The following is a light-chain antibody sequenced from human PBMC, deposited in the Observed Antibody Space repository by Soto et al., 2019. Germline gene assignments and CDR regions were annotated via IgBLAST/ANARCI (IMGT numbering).Light chain of an antibody. CDR2: AAS. Sequence: DIQMTQSPSSVSASVGDRVTITCRASQSISSWLAWYQQKPETVPKLLIYAASSLQSGVPSRFSGSGAGTEFTLTITSLQPEDFGTYYCQQGDSFPITFGHGTRLEIK. J-gene: IGKJ5*01. CDR3: QQGDSFPIT. V-gene: IGKV1-12*01. CDR1: QSISSW.